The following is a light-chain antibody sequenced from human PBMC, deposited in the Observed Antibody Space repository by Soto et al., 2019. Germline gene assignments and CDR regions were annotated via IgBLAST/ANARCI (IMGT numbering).Light chain of an antibody. CDR3: SSYTTISTYV. V-gene: IGLV2-8*01. CDR2: EVR. Sequence: QSALTQPPSASGSPGQSVTISCTGTSSDVGAYNYVSWYQQHPGKAPKLIIYEVRNRPSGVPDRFSGSKSVNTASLTISGLQAEDEADYYCSSYTTISTYVFGTGTKVTVL. CDR1: SSDVGAYNY. J-gene: IGLJ1*01.